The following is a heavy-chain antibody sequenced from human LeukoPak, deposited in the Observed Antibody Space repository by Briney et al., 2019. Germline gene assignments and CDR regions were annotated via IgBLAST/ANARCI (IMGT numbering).Heavy chain of an antibody. J-gene: IGHJ3*02. V-gene: IGHV3-9*03. CDR3: ARDMAAAGTLTDAFDI. Sequence: GGSLRLSCAASGFTFDDYAMHWVRQAPGKGLEWVSGISWNSGSIGYADSVKGRFTISRDNAKNSLYLQMNSLRAEDMALYYCARDMAAAGTLTDAFDIWGQGTMVTVSS. D-gene: IGHD6-13*01. CDR1: GFTFDDYA. CDR2: ISWNSGSI.